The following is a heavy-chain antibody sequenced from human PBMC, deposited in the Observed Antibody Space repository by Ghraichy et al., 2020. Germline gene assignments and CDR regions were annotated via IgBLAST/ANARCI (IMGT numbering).Heavy chain of an antibody. J-gene: IGHJ6*02. CDR1: GGSISSSNW. Sequence: ESLNISCAVSGGSISSSNWWSWVRQPPGKGLEWIGEIYHSGSTNYNPSLKSRVTISVDKSKNQFSLKLSSVTAADTAVYYCAGEGAPRLKDLYYYYYGMDVWGQGTTVTVSS. CDR2: IYHSGST. D-gene: IGHD2-15*01. V-gene: IGHV4-4*02. CDR3: AGEGAPRLKDLYYYYYGMDV.